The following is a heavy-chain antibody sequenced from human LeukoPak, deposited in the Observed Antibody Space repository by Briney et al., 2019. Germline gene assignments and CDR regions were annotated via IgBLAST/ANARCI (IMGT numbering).Heavy chain of an antibody. J-gene: IGHJ4*02. D-gene: IGHD6-13*01. V-gene: IGHV3-74*01. Sequence: GGSLRLSCAASGFTFSRYYMHWVRQAPGKGLVWVSRINSDESSTTYADSVKGRFTISRDNAKNTLYLQMSSLKVEDTAVYYCTRVFVGDEYSSSGYWGQGTLVTVSS. CDR3: TRVFVGDEYSSSGY. CDR2: INSDESST. CDR1: GFTFSRYY.